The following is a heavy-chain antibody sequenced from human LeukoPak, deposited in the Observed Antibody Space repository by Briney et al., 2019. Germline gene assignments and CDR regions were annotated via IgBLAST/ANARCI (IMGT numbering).Heavy chain of an antibody. D-gene: IGHD5-24*01. V-gene: IGHV4-34*01. CDR1: GGSFSGYY. Sequence: PSETLSLACAVYGGSFSGYYWCWIRQPPGKGLEWIGEINHSGSTNYNPSLKSRVTISVDTSKNQFSLKLSSVTAADTAVYYCARVVNYGSYYYYYYMDVWGKGTTVTVSS. CDR2: INHSGST. J-gene: IGHJ6*03. CDR3: ARVVNYGSYYYYYYMDV.